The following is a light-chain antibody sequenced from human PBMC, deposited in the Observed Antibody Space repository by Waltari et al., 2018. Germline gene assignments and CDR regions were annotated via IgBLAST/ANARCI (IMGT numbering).Light chain of an antibody. Sequence: QSVLTQPPSVSGAPGQRVTISCPGSGSNLGAGSVVHWYRQLPGKAPTLLIYGVNTRPPGVSDRFSGSQFDTSASLAIAGLQADDEADYYCQSYDTTLSVVFGGGTKLTVL. J-gene: IGLJ2*01. CDR3: QSYDTTLSVV. CDR2: GVN. V-gene: IGLV1-40*01. CDR1: GSNLGAGSV.